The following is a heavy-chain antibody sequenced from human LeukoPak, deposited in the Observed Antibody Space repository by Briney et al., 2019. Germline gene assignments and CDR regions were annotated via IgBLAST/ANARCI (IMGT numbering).Heavy chain of an antibody. CDR1: GGTFSSYA. J-gene: IGHJ3*02. V-gene: IGHV1-69*13. CDR2: IIPIFGTA. D-gene: IGHD4-17*01. Sequence: SVKVSCKASGGTFSSYAISWVRQAPGQGLEWMGGIIPIFGTANYAQKFQGRVTITADGSTSTAYMELSSLRSEDTAVYYCARWDYGDVLGAFDIWGQGTMVTVSS. CDR3: ARWDYGDVLGAFDI.